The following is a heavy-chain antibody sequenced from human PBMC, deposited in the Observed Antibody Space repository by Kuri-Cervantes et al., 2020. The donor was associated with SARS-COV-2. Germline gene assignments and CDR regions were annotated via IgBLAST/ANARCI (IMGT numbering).Heavy chain of an antibody. J-gene: IGHJ4*02. V-gene: IGHV1-46*01. CDR2: INPSGGST. CDR3: ARAQEHNAQQLAGVDY. CDR1: GYTFTSYY. D-gene: IGHD6-13*01. Sequence: ASVKVSCKASGYTFTSYYVHWVRQAPGQGLEWMGIINPSGGSTSYAQKFQGRVTMTRDTSTSTVYMELSSLRSEDTAVYYCARAQEHNAQQLAGVDYWGQGTLVTVSS.